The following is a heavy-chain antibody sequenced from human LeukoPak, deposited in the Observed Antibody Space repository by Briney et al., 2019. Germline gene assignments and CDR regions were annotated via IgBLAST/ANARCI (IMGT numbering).Heavy chain of an antibody. CDR2: INPNSGGT. J-gene: IGHJ5*02. CDR1: GYTFTGYY. D-gene: IGHD1-26*01. V-gene: IGHV1-2*02. Sequence: GASVKVSCKASGYTFTGYYMHWVRQAPGQGLEWMGWINPNSGGTNYAQKFQGRVTMTRDTSISTAYMELSRLRSDDTAVYYCARVTEVSPRSTARFDPWGQGTLVTVSS. CDR3: ARVTEVSPRSTARFDP.